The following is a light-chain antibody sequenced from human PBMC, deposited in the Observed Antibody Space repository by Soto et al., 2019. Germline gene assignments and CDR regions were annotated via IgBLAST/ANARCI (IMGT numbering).Light chain of an antibody. J-gene: IGKJ1*01. Sequence: VMTQSPATLSVSPGERATLSCRASQSVSSNVAWYQQKPGQAPRLLIYGASTRATGIPVRFSGSGSGTEFTLTISSLQSEDFAVYYCQQYKDWPLTFGQGTKV. V-gene: IGKV3-15*01. CDR1: QSVSSN. CDR2: GAS. CDR3: QQYKDWPLT.